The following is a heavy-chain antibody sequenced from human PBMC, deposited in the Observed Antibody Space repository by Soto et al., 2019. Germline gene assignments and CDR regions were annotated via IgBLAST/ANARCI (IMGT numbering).Heavy chain of an antibody. D-gene: IGHD1-26*01. CDR1: GYTFTIHG. J-gene: IGHJ3*02. V-gene: IGHV1-18*01. CDR3: ARLLTEGATYREDAFDM. Sequence: QLQLLQSGGEVKTHGASVKVSCTTSGYTFTIHGISWVRQAPRQGHVWMGWISTYNGKTDYAQKFQGRVTMTADRRTSTVYMEVRSLRFDDTAVYYCARLLTEGATYREDAFDMWGQGTKVTVSS. CDR2: ISTYNGKT.